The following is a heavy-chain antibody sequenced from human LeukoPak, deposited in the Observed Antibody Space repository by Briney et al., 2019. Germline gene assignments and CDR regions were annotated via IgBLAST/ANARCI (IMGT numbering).Heavy chain of an antibody. CDR2: INPSGGST. CDR3: ARDRKGGSYLSFDYYYGMDV. Sequence: ASVKVSCKASGYTFTSYYMHWVRQAPGQGLEWMGIINPSGGSTSYAQKFQGRVTMTTDTSTSTAYMELRSLRSDDTAVYYCARDRKGGSYLSFDYYYGMDVWGQGTTVTVSS. D-gene: IGHD1-26*01. J-gene: IGHJ6*02. V-gene: IGHV1-46*01. CDR1: GYTFTSYY.